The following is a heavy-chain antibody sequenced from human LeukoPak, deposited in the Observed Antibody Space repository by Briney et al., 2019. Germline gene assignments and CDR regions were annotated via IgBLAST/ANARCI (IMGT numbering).Heavy chain of an antibody. Sequence: GGSLRLSCAASGFTFSSSGMPWVRQAPGRGLEWVAFIQHDGTKTYYADSVKGRFTISRDSSENTVYLKMNILRTDDTAVYYCAKGAFVRLGELSPHWGQGTLVTVSS. CDR1: GFTFSSSG. CDR3: AKGAFVRLGELSPH. J-gene: IGHJ4*02. D-gene: IGHD3-16*02. CDR2: IQHDGTKT. V-gene: IGHV3-30*02.